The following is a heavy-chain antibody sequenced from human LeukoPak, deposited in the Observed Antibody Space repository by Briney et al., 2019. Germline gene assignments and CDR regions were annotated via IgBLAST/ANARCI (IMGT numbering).Heavy chain of an antibody. CDR2: INAGNGNT. Sequence: ASVKVSCKASGYTFTSYAMHWVRQAPGQRLEWMGWINAGNGNTKYSQKFQGRVTITRDTSASTAYMELSSLRSEDTAVYYCGRGFLGGFGDYWGQGTLVTVSS. J-gene: IGHJ4*02. CDR1: GYTFTSYA. V-gene: IGHV1-3*01. CDR3: GRGFLGGFGDY. D-gene: IGHD3-10*01.